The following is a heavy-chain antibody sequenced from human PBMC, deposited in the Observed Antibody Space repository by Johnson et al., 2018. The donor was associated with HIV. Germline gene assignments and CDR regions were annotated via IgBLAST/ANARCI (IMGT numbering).Heavy chain of an antibody. J-gene: IGHJ3*02. Sequence: VRLVETGGGLIQPGGSLRLSCAASGFAVSSNYMSWVRQAPGKGLEWVSVIYSGSNTYYADSVKGLFTISRDNSKNTLYLQMNSLRAEDTAVYYCARGMYGDAFDIWGQGTMVTVSS. CDR3: ARGMYGDAFDI. D-gene: IGHD2-8*01. CDR2: IYSGSNT. CDR1: GFAVSSNY. V-gene: IGHV3-53*02.